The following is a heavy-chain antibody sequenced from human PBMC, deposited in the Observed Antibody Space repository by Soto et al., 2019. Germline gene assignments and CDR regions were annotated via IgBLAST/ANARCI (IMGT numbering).Heavy chain of an antibody. CDR1: GFSLSNGFYS. CDR3: ARETYGDYVGYFDP. J-gene: IGHJ5*02. Sequence: TLSLTGAFSGFSLSNGFYSLRWHRPPPGKGLEWIGYIYHSGSTYYNPSLKSRVTISVDRSKNQFSLKVSSVTAADTAVYYCARETYGDYVGYFDPWGQGTLVTVSS. D-gene: IGHD4-17*01. CDR2: IYHSGST. V-gene: IGHV4-30-2*01.